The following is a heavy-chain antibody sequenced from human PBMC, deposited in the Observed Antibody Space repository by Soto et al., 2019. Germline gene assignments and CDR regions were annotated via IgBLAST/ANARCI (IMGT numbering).Heavy chain of an antibody. CDR2: ISYDGSNK. J-gene: IGHJ3*02. CDR1: GFTFSSYA. V-gene: IGHV3-30-3*01. CDR3: ARAPYSSGWYDAFDI. D-gene: IGHD6-19*01. Sequence: GGSLRLSCAASGFTFSSYAMHWVRQAPGKGLEWVAVISYDGSNKYYADSVKGRFTISRDNSKNTLYLQMNSLRAEDTAAYYCARAPYSSGWYDAFDIWGQGTMVTVS.